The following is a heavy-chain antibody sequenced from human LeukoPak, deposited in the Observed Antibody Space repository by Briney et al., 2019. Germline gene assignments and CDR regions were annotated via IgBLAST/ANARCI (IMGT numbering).Heavy chain of an antibody. V-gene: IGHV3-7*01. CDR3: AREVDCSSTSCYYRGYYYYGMDV. D-gene: IGHD2-2*01. CDR1: GFTFSSYW. J-gene: IGHJ6*02. CDR2: IKQDGSEK. Sequence: GGSLRLFCAASGFTFSSYWMSWVRQAPGKGLEWVANIKQDGSEKYYADSVKGRFTISRDNAKNSLYLQMNSLRAEDTAVYYCAREVDCSSTSCYYRGYYYYGMDVWGQGTTVTVSS.